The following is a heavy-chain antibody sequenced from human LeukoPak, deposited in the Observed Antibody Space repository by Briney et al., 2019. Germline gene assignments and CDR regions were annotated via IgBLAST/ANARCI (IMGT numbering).Heavy chain of an antibody. V-gene: IGHV4-30-4*08. J-gene: IGHJ3*02. Sequence: SQTLSLTCTVSGGSISSGDYYWSWIRRPPGKGLEWLGYIYNSGSTYYNPSLKSRVTISVDTSKNQFSLKLSSVTAADTAVYYCARDPVPVSPHAFDIWGQGTMVTVSS. CDR1: GGSISSGDYY. CDR2: IYNSGST. D-gene: IGHD2-2*01. CDR3: ARDPVPVSPHAFDI.